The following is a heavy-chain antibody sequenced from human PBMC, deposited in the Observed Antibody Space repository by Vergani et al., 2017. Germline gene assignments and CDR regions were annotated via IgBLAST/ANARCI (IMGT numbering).Heavy chain of an antibody. CDR1: GYTFTSYY. CDR2: INPNSGGT. CDR3: ARELGYCSGGSCYSGRFDP. Sequence: QVQLVQSGAEVKKPGASVKVSCKASGYTFTSYYMHWVRQAPGQGLEWMGWINPNSGGTNYAQKFQGRVTMTRDTSISTAYMELSRLRSDDTAVYYGARELGYCSGGSCYSGRFDPWGQGTLVTVSS. J-gene: IGHJ5*02. V-gene: IGHV1-2*02. D-gene: IGHD2-15*01.